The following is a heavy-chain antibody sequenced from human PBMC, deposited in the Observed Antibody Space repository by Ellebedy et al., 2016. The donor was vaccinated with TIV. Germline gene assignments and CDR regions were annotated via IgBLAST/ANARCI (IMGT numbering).Heavy chain of an antibody. CDR3: ARERDNYGDSAYYIDY. V-gene: IGHV1-18*01. J-gene: IGHJ4*02. Sequence: ASVKVSXKTSSYRVTAYRIVWVRQAPGQGLEWMGWINTDKGNTNYAQKFQGRVTLTTDTSSRTVFMELTSLRSDDTAVYYCARERDNYGDSAYYIDYWGQGTLVSV. D-gene: IGHD4-17*01. CDR1: SYRVTAYR. CDR2: INTDKGNT.